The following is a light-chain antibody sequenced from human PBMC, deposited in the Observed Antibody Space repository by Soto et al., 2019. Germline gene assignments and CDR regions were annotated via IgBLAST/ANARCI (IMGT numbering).Light chain of an antibody. CDR1: TGAVTSGYY. Sequence: QTVVTKEPSLTVSPGVTVNLTCASSTGAVTSGYYPNWFQQKPGQAPRALIYSTRTKHSWTPARCSGSLLGGKAALTLSGVQPGDEAEYYCLLYYGGAKVFGGGTKLTVL. CDR2: STR. CDR3: LLYYGGAKV. J-gene: IGLJ3*02. V-gene: IGLV7-43*01.